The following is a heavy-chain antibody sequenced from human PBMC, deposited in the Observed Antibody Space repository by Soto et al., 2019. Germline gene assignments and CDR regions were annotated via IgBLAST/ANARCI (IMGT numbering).Heavy chain of an antibody. Sequence: ASLKVSCNVSGATFSSYAMSWVGQLPGQGLEWMVGLILIFGTADYAQKFQGRVGLTAAKSTSTAYMGRGSLRCEDTAGYYCARARITIFGVVIYGMDVWGQGTTVTVSS. J-gene: IGHJ6*02. CDR3: ARARITIFGVVIYGMDV. CDR1: GATFSSYA. D-gene: IGHD3-3*01. CDR2: LILIFGTA. V-gene: IGHV1-69*06.